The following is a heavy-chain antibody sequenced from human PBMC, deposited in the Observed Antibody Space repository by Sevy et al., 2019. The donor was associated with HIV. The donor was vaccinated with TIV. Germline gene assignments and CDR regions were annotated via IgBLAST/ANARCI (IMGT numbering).Heavy chain of an antibody. CDR3: TRGRPIYGDYGIDY. Sequence: GGSLRLSCTASGFTFGDYVMSWFRQAPGKGLEWVSFIRSKTYGGTTEYAASLKGRFTISRDDSRNIAYLQMHSLRTEDTAVYYCTRGRPIYGDYGIDYWGQGTLVTVSS. V-gene: IGHV3-49*03. D-gene: IGHD4-17*01. CDR2: IRSKTYGGTT. J-gene: IGHJ4*02. CDR1: GFTFGDYV.